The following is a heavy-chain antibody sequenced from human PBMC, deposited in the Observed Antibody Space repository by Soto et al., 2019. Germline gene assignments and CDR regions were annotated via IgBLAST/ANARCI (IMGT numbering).Heavy chain of an antibody. V-gene: IGHV4-30-2*01. J-gene: IGHJ4*02. CDR1: GGSISSGGYS. CDR3: ASSHAGAHITAAVH. CDR2: IYHSGST. Sequence: QLQLQESGSGLVKPSQTLSLTCAVSGGSISSGGYSWSWIRQPPGKGLEWIGYIYHSGSTYYNPSLKIRVTISVARSKNQFSLKLSSVTAADTAVYYCASSHAGAHITAAVHWGQGTLVTVSS. D-gene: IGHD6-13*01.